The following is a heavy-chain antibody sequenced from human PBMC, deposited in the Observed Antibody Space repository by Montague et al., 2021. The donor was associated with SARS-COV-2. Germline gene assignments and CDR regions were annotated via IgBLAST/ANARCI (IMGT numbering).Heavy chain of an antibody. D-gene: IGHD3-22*01. J-gene: IGHJ4*02. V-gene: IGHV4-34*01. CDR2: INHRGST. CDR3: ARGRQHINMVVVVVTGGEYCFDF. Sequence: SETLSLTCAVYDGSFSDYSWTWIRQPPGKGLEWIGEINHRGSTNYNPPLKSRVTISVDTSKNQFSLKMTSVTAADTAVYYCARGRQHINMVVVVVTGGEYCFDFWGQGTLVAVSS. CDR1: DGSFSDYS.